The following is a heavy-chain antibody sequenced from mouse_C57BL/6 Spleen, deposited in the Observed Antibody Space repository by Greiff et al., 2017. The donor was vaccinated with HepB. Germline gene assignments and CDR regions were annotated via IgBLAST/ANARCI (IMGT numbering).Heavy chain of an antibody. Sequence: QVQLKQPGAELVKPGASVKMSCKASGYTFTSYWITWVKQRPGQGLEWIGDIYPGSGSTNYNEKFKSKATLTVDTSSSTAYMQLSSLTSEDSAVYYCARVRDYYGAGPFDYWGQGTTLTVSS. CDR1: GYTFTSYW. CDR2: IYPGSGST. D-gene: IGHD1-1*01. J-gene: IGHJ2*01. CDR3: ARVRDYYGAGPFDY. V-gene: IGHV1-55*01.